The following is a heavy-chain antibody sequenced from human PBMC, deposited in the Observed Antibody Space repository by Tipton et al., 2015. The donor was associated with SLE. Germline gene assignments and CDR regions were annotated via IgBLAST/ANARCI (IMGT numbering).Heavy chain of an antibody. V-gene: IGHV3-30*04. Sequence: SLRLSCAASGFTFSSYAMHWVRQAPGKGLEWVAVISYDGSNKYYADSVKGRFTISRDNAKNSLYLQMNSLRAEDTAVYYCARGEYYYDSSGYPFDYWGQGTLVTVSS. J-gene: IGHJ4*02. CDR1: GFTFSSYA. CDR2: ISYDGSNK. CDR3: ARGEYYYDSSGYPFDY. D-gene: IGHD3-22*01.